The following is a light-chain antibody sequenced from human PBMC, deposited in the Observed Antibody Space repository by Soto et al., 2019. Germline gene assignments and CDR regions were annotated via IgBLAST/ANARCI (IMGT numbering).Light chain of an antibody. CDR1: QSVDSSF. J-gene: IGKJ1*01. CDR2: ATS. V-gene: IGKV3-20*01. CDR3: HQYGRLPRT. Sequence: EIVLTQSPGTLSLSPGERATLSCRASQSVDSSFLAWYQQKPGQSPRLLLYATSSRGAGIPDRFSASGSGTDFTLTISRLEPEDSALYYCHQYGRLPRTFGQGTQVEVK.